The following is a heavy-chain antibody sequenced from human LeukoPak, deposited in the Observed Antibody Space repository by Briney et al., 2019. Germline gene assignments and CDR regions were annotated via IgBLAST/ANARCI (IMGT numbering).Heavy chain of an antibody. CDR2: IIPILGIA. CDR1: GGTFSSYA. J-gene: IGHJ2*01. Sequence: ASVKVSCKASGGTFSSYAISWVRQAPGQGLEWIGRIIPILGIANYAQKFQGRVTITADKSTSTAYMELSSLRSEDTAVYYCARDSRLRFLEWSYWYFDLWGRGTLVTVSS. D-gene: IGHD3-3*01. CDR3: ARDSRLRFLEWSYWYFDL. V-gene: IGHV1-69*04.